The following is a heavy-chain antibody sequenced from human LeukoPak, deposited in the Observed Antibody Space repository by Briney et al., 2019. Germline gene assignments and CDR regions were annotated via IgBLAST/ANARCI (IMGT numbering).Heavy chain of an antibody. V-gene: IGHV3-23*01. CDR2: INERGSST. CDR3: AKRGVVIRGILVIGYHQEAYHYDF. CDR1: GISLSNYA. D-gene: IGHD3-10*01. Sequence: GGSLRLSCVVSGISLSNYAMTWVRQAPGKGLEWVSYINERGSSTTYADSVKGRFTISRATSLNPLYLQMNNLRAEDTAVYFCAKRGVVIRGILVIGYHQEAYHYDFWGQGVLVTASS. J-gene: IGHJ4*02.